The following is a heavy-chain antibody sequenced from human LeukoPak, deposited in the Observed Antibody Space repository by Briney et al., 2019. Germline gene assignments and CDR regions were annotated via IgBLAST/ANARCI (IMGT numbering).Heavy chain of an antibody. D-gene: IGHD6-13*01. CDR1: GFTFSSYA. J-gene: IGHJ4*02. CDR3: ARDSDPYSSSSYYFDY. Sequence: PGGSLRLSCAASGFTFSSYAMHWVRQAPGKGLEWVAVISYDGSNKYYADSVKGRFTISRDNSKNTLYLQMNSLRAEDTAVYYCARDSDPYSSSSYYFDYWGQGTLVTVSS. CDR2: ISYDGSNK. V-gene: IGHV3-30-3*01.